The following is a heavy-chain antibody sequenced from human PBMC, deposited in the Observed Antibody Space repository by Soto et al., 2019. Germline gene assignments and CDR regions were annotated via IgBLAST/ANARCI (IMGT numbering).Heavy chain of an antibody. Sequence: SVKVSCKASGGTFSSYAISWVRQSPGQGLEWMGGIIPIFGTANYAQKFQGRVTITADESTSTAYMELSSLRSEDTAVYYCAREKGIVATINGMDVWGQGTTVTVSS. CDR2: IIPIFGTA. D-gene: IGHD5-12*01. CDR1: GGTFSSYA. J-gene: IGHJ6*02. CDR3: AREKGIVATINGMDV. V-gene: IGHV1-69*13.